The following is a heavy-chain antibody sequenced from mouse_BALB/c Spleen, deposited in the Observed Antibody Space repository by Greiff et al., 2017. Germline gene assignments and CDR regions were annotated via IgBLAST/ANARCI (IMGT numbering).Heavy chain of an antibody. V-gene: IGHV1-80*01. CDR2: IYPGDGDT. CDR3: AREYDYDRGYYFDY. J-gene: IGHJ2*01. Sequence: QVQLQLSGAELVRPGSSVKISCKASGYAFSSYWMNWVKQRPGQGLEWIGQIYPGDGDTNYNGKFKGKATLTADKSSSTAYMQLSSLTSEDSAVYFCAREYDYDRGYYFDYWGQGTTLTVSS. CDR1: GYAFSSYW. D-gene: IGHD2-4*01.